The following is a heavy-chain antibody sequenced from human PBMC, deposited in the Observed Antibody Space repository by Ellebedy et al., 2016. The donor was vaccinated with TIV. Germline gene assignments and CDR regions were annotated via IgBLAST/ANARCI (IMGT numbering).Heavy chain of an antibody. Sequence: PGGSLRLSCAASGFTFSDFYLSWLRQAPGRGLEWVSYISTSGSTIYYADSVKGRFTTSSDNTKNSLYLQMNSLTAEETAGYYCARGWNDDWGQGTLVTVSS. J-gene: IGHJ4*02. CDR3: ARGWNDD. CDR2: ISTSGSTI. V-gene: IGHV3-11*01. D-gene: IGHD1-1*01. CDR1: GFTFSDFY.